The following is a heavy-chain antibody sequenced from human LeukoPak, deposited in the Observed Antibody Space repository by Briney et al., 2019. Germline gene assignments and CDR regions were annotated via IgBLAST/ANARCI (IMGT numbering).Heavy chain of an antibody. CDR2: ISGSGGGT. Sequence: GGSLRLSCAASGFTFSSYAMSWVRQAPGKGLEWVSAISGSGGGTYYADSVKGRFTISRDNSKNTLYLHMNSLRAEDTAVYYCAKGRLGIRERALYYWGQGTLVNVSS. CDR3: AKGRLGIRERALYY. CDR1: GFTFSSYA. D-gene: IGHD7-27*01. J-gene: IGHJ4*02. V-gene: IGHV3-23*01.